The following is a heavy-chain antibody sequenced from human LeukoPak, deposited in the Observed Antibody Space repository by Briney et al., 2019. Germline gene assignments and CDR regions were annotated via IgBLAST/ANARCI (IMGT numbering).Heavy chain of an antibody. D-gene: IGHD2-21*02. CDR3: ARHGDGSYYGMDV. CDR2: ISSGGHNI. V-gene: IGHV3-21*01. CDR1: EFTFSRYS. Sequence: PGGSLRLSCSASEFTFSRYSMNWSRQAPGEGLEWVSSISSGGHNIFYGDSVKGRFTIARDNAKNSLFLQMNSLRVEDTGVYYCARHGDGSYYGMDVWGQGTTVTLSS. J-gene: IGHJ6*02.